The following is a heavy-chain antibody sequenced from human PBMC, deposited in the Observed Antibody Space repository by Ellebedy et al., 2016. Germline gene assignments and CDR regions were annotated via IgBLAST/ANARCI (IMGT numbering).Heavy chain of an antibody. J-gene: IGHJ4*02. CDR2: ISGVT. Sequence: GGSLRLSCEASGFIFDDYAISWVRQAPGKGLEWVSVISGVTYYADSVKGRFSISRDKSKKTVYLQMNSLRSEDTAIYYCAKERGYGNYYFDYWGQGTLVTVSS. D-gene: IGHD5-12*01. CDR1: GFIFDDYA. V-gene: IGHV3-23*01. CDR3: AKERGYGNYYFDY.